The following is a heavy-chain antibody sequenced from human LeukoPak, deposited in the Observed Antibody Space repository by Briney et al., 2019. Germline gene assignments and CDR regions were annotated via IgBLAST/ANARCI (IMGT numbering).Heavy chain of an antibody. Sequence: GESMKISCKGSGYSFTSYWIGWVRQMPGKGLEWMGIIYPGDSDTRYSPSFQGQVTISADKSISTAYLQWSSLKASDTAMYYCARSNEYYYDGSGYESDALDIWGQGTMVTVSS. J-gene: IGHJ3*02. CDR2: IYPGDSDT. CDR3: ARSNEYYYDGSGYESDALDI. CDR1: GYSFTSYW. D-gene: IGHD3-22*01. V-gene: IGHV5-51*01.